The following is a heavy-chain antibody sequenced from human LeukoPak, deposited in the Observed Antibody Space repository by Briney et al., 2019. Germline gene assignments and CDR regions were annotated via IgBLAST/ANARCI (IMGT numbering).Heavy chain of an antibody. CDR1: GFSFDDYD. J-gene: IGHJ4*02. D-gene: IGHD3-16*01. CDR2: IDWKGRPA. V-gene: IGHV3-20*04. CDR3: GRDPDHGAVDY. Sequence: GGSLRLSCVASGFSFDDYDMAWLRQVPGKGLEWVSDIDWKGRPAAYADSVNGRFTISRDNAKNSLYLQMNSLRVEDTAVYYCGRDPDHGAVDYWGQGTLVTVSS.